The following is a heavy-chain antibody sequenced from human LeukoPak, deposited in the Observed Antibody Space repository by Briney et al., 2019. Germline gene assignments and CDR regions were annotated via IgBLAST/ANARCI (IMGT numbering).Heavy chain of an antibody. CDR2: ISSSSSYI. CDR3: ARKVSSSWYYFDY. V-gene: IGHV3-21*01. Sequence: GGSLRLSCAASGFTFSSYAMSWVRQAPGKRLEWVSSISSSSSYIYYADSVKGRFTISRDNAKNSRYLQMNSLRAEDTAVYYCARKVSSSWYYFDYWGQGTLVTVSS. CDR1: GFTFSSYA. D-gene: IGHD6-13*01. J-gene: IGHJ4*02.